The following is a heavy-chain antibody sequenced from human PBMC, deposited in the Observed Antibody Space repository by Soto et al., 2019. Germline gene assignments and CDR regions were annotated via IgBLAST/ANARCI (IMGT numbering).Heavy chain of an antibody. CDR3: AREITMVRGAGDWFDP. V-gene: IGHV4-34*01. Sequence: PSETLSLTCAVYGGSFSGYYWSWIRQPPGKGLEWIGEINHSGSTNYNPSLKSRVTISVDTSKNQFSLKLSSVTAADTAVYYCAREITMVRGAGDWFDPWGQGXLVTVPS. CDR2: INHSGST. D-gene: IGHD3-10*01. J-gene: IGHJ5*02. CDR1: GGSFSGYY.